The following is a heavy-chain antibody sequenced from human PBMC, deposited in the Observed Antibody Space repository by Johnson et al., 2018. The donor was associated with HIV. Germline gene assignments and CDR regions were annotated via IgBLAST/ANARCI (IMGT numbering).Heavy chain of an antibody. V-gene: IGHV3-23*04. Sequence: VQLVESGGGLVQPGGSLRLSCAASGFTFSSYAMSWVRQAPGKGLEWVSGISGGGGTYYADSVKGRFTISRDNSKNTRSLQMNSLRAEDTAVYYCSKFIYYTSTSARSHDAFDVWGQGTMVTVSS. D-gene: IGHD1-26*01. CDR1: GFTFSSYA. J-gene: IGHJ3*01. CDR2: ISGGGGT. CDR3: SKFIYYTSTSARSHDAFDV.